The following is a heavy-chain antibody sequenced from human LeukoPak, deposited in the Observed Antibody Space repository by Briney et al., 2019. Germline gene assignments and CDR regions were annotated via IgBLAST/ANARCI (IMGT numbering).Heavy chain of an antibody. Sequence: PGGSLRLSCAASGFTVSSNYMSWVRQAPGKGLEWVSVIYSGGSTYYADSVKGRFTISRDNSKNTLYLQMNSLRAEDTAVYYCARGVLAVAGTVYYGMDVWGQGTTVTVSS. D-gene: IGHD6-19*01. CDR3: ARGVLAVAGTVYYGMDV. J-gene: IGHJ6*02. CDR1: GFTVSSNY. V-gene: IGHV3-66*01. CDR2: IYSGGST.